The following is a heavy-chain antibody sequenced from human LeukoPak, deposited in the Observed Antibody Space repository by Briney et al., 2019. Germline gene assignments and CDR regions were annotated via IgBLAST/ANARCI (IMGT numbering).Heavy chain of an antibody. V-gene: IGHV4-4*07. CDR2: IYTSGST. J-gene: IGHJ4*02. CDR1: GGSISSYY. D-gene: IGHD1-26*01. CDR3: ARDLSGSYYGSFDY. Sequence: SETLSLTCTVSGGSISSYYWSWIRQPAGKGLEWIGRIYTSGSTNYNPSLKSRVTMSVDTSKNQFSLRLSSVTAADTAVYYCARDLSGSYYGSFDYWGQGTLVTVSS.